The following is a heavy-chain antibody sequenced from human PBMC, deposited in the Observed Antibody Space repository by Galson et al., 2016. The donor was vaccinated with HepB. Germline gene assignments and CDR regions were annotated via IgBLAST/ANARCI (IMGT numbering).Heavy chain of an antibody. J-gene: IGHJ4*02. CDR3: ARTPRRIGYPNYVDF. CDR2: LHTTSST. CDR1: GDSVTSATHY. Sequence: TLSLTCTVSGDSVTSATHYWTWIRQPAGKGLEWIGRLHTTSSTNYNPSLTSRVTIPADPSKKTFSLHPSSVTAADSAVYYWARTPRRIGYPNYVDFWGQGIRVTVAS. V-gene: IGHV4-61*02. D-gene: IGHD5-18*01.